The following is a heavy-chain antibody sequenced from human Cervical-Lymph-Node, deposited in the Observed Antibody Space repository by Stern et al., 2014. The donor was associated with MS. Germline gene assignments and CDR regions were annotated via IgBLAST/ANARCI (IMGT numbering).Heavy chain of an antibody. Sequence: QMQLVQSGAEVEKPGSSVKVSCRASGGTFGLYGISWVRQAPGQGLEWMGGISPIFGTTKYAQKFQGRVTITADKSTSTAYMELNSLRSEDTAVYYCARNPTRYCTDGVCYTGWFDTWGQGTLVTVSS. V-gene: IGHV1-69*06. CDR1: GGTFGLYG. CDR2: ISPIFGTT. D-gene: IGHD2-8*01. J-gene: IGHJ5*02. CDR3: ARNPTRYCTDGVCYTGWFDT.